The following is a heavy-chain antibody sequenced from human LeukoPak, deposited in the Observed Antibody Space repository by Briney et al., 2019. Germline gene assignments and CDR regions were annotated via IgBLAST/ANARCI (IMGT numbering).Heavy chain of an antibody. V-gene: IGHV1-2*02. CDR1: GYTFTSYD. D-gene: IGHD3-22*01. CDR3: ARDPVYYDSSGYYYN. J-gene: IGHJ4*02. CDR2: INPNSGGT. Sequence: ASVKVSCKASGYTFTSYDINWVRQATGQGLEWMGWINPNSGGTNYAQKFQGRVTMIRDTSISTAYMELSRLRSDDTAVYYCARDPVYYDSSGYYYNWGQGTLVTVSS.